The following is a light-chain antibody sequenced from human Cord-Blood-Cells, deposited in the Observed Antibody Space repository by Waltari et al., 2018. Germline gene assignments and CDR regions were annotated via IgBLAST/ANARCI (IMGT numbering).Light chain of an antibody. CDR1: HSVSSSY. V-gene: IGKV3-20*01. J-gene: IGKJ4*01. Sequence: EIVLTQSPGTLSLSPGEGATLSCRDSHSVSSSYLAWYQQKPSQAPRLLIYGASSRATGIPDRFSGSGSGTDFTLTISRLEPEDFAVYYCQQYGSSPPLTFGGGTKVEIK. CDR3: QQYGSSPPLT. CDR2: GAS.